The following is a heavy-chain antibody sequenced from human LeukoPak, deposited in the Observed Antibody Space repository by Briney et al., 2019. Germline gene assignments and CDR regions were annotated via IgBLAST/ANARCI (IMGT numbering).Heavy chain of an antibody. V-gene: IGHV3-48*04. CDR2: ISSSGSTI. J-gene: IGHJ5*02. D-gene: IGHD6-13*01. CDR3: ARARLAAAGMNWFDP. Sequence: GGSLRLSCVASGFTFNSYSMNWVRQAPGKGLEWVSYISSSGSTIYYADSVKGRFTISRDNAKNSLYLQMNSLRAEDTAVYYCARARLAAAGMNWFDPWGQGTLVTVSS. CDR1: GFTFNSYS.